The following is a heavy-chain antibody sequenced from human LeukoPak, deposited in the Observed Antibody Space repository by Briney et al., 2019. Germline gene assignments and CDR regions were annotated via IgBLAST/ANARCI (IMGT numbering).Heavy chain of an antibody. CDR1: GGSISSYY. J-gene: IGHJ4*02. CDR3: ARARDVDTAMVDFDY. D-gene: IGHD5-18*01. V-gene: IGHV4-59*01. Sequence: SETLSLTCTVSGGSISSYYWSWIRQPPGKGLEWIGYIYYSGSTNYNPSLKSRVTISVDTSKNQFSLKLSSVTAADTAVYYCARARDVDTAMVDFDYWGQGTLVTVSS. CDR2: IYYSGST.